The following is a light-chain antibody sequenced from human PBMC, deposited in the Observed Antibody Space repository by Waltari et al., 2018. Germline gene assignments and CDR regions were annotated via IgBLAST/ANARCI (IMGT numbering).Light chain of an antibody. J-gene: IGLJ1*01. Sequence: QSVLTQPHSASGTRGPRVTISCSGSRSTIGQDVVYRYPHHQGTAPKLLMSDNSQRPSGVPDRFSGAKSCTSASLAISGLQSEDEADYYCASWDDSLNDFVFGTGTKVTVL. V-gene: IGLV1-44*01. CDR2: DNS. CDR1: RSTIGQDV. CDR3: ASWDDSLNDFV.